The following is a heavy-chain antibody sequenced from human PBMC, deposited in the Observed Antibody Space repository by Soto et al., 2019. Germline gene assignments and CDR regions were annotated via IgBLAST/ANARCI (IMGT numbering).Heavy chain of an antibody. D-gene: IGHD3-10*01. CDR3: AKGSLIFGEGVCDSFDT. Sequence: EVQLLESGGGLGQPGGSLRLSCATSGFTFENYPLAWVRQSAGKGLQWVSSISGSGAERSYADSVKGRFTISRDDSQNTMHLQMNSLRVDDTARYYCAKGSLIFGEGVCDSFDTWGQGTLVVVSS. J-gene: IGHJ5*02. CDR1: GFTFENYP. CDR2: ISGSGAER. V-gene: IGHV3-23*01.